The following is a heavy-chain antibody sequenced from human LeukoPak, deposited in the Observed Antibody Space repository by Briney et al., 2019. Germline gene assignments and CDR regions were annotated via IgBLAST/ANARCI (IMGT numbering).Heavy chain of an antibody. CDR3: ARGDYYYYYYYMDV. D-gene: IGHD4-17*01. Sequence: ASVQVSCKASGYTFTSYGISWVRQAPGQGLEWMGWISAYNGNTNYAQKLQGRVTMTTDTSTSTAYMELRSLRSDDTAVYYCARGDYYYYYYYMDVWGKGTTVTISS. J-gene: IGHJ6*03. CDR1: GYTFTSYG. V-gene: IGHV1-18*01. CDR2: ISAYNGNT.